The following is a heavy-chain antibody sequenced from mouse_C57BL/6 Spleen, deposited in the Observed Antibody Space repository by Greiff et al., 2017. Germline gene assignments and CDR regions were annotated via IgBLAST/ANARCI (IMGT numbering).Heavy chain of an antibody. V-gene: IGHV1-39*01. Sequence: LQESGPELVKPGASVKISCKASGYSFTDYNMNWVKQSNGKSLEWIGVINPNYGTTSYNQKFKGKATLTVDQSSSTAYMQLNSMTSEDSEVYYCAKYDYERDYWGQGTSLTVSA. J-gene: IGHJ4*01. CDR3: AKYDYERDY. D-gene: IGHD2-4*01. CDR2: INPNYGTT. CDR1: GYSFTDYN.